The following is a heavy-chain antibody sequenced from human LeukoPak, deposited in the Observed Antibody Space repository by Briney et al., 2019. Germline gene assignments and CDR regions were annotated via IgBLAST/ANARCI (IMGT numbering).Heavy chain of an antibody. V-gene: IGHV3-74*01. J-gene: IGHJ4*02. D-gene: IGHD6-6*01. CDR1: GFTFTNYW. CDR2: LPPDELGI. CDR3: VGTIASRGSEY. Sequence: GGSLRLSCAASGFTFTNYWMHWVRQAPGMGLVWVSRLPPDELGIIYADSVKGRFTVSRDNAKNTVYLQMNNLRVDDTAMYYCVGTIASRGSEYWGQGALATVSS.